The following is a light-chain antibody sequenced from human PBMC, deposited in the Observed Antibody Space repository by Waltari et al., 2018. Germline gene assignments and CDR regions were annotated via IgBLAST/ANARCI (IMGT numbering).Light chain of an antibody. V-gene: IGKV3-20*01. CDR2: GAS. CDR3: QHYLRLPVT. Sequence: EIVLTQSPGTLSLSLGERATVSCRTSQSVSRALAWYQQKPGQAPRLLIYGASTRATSIPDRFSGSGSGTDFSLTISRLEPDDFAVYYCQHYLRLPVTFGQGTTVEI. CDR1: QSVSRA. J-gene: IGKJ1*01.